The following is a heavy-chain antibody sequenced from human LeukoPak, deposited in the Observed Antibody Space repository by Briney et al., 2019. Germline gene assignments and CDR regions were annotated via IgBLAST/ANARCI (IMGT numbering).Heavy chain of an antibody. Sequence: GGSLRLSCAASGFTFSSYAMSWVRQAPGKGLEWVSTITAGGGSTYYADSVKGRIIISRDNSKNTLYLQVNSLRAEDTAVYYCAKDKWQWLRLPDYWGQGTLVTVSS. V-gene: IGHV3-23*01. J-gene: IGHJ4*02. D-gene: IGHD5-12*01. CDR3: AKDKWQWLRLPDY. CDR2: ITAGGGST. CDR1: GFTFSSYA.